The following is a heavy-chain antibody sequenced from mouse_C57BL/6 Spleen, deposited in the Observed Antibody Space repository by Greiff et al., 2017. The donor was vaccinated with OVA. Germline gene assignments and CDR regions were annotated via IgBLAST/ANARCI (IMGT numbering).Heavy chain of an antibody. Sequence: DVQLVESEGGLVQPGSSMKLSCTASGFTFSDYYMAWVRQVPEKGLEWVANINYDGSSTYYLDSLKSRFIISRDNAKNILYLQMSSLKSEDTATYYCARGQLRRGYYAMDYWGQGTSVTVSS. J-gene: IGHJ4*01. CDR2: INYDGSST. V-gene: IGHV5-16*01. D-gene: IGHD2-4*01. CDR3: ARGQLRRGYYAMDY. CDR1: GFTFSDYY.